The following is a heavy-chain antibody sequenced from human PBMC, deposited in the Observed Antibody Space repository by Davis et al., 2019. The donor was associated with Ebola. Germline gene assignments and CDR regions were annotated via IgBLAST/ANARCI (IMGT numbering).Heavy chain of an antibody. Sequence: PGGSLRLSCEASGFTFRSYAMSWVRQAPGRGLEWVAGLSGSGDSTYYADSVKGRFSISRDNSRNTVSLQMSSLRADDTAVYYCAKVNEGRWSRLPFDCWGQGTLVTVSS. D-gene: IGHD1-1*01. CDR2: LSGSGDST. J-gene: IGHJ4*02. CDR3: AKVNEGRWSRLPFDC. CDR1: GFTFRSYA. V-gene: IGHV3-23*01.